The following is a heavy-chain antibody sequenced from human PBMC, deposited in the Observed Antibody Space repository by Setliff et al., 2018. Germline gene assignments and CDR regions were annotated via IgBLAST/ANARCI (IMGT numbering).Heavy chain of an antibody. V-gene: IGHV4-59*01. CDR3: ARAVDSSGYFPYWYFDL. CDR1: GGSIGSSF. CDR2: RSNRGDA. J-gene: IGHJ2*01. Sequence: SETLSLTCTVSGGSIGSSFWNWIRQSPGKGLEWIGYRSNRGDANSNPSLRSRLTMSVDTSKSQFSLNLTSVTAADTAVYFCARAVDSSGYFPYWYFDLWGRGALVTVSS. D-gene: IGHD3-22*01.